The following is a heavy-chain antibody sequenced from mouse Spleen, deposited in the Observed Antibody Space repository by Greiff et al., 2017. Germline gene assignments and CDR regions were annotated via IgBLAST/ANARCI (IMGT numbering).Heavy chain of an antibody. CDR1: GYSITSGYY. CDR2: ISYDGSN. Sequence: EVQLQQSGPGLVKPSQSLSLTCSVTGYSITSGYYWNWIRQFPGNKLEWMGYISYDGSNNYNPSLKNRISITRDTSKNQFFLKLNSVTTEDTATYYCASLYGNSKRGFAYWGQGTLVTVSA. J-gene: IGHJ3*01. D-gene: IGHD2-1*01. CDR3: ASLYGNSKRGFAY. V-gene: IGHV3-6*01.